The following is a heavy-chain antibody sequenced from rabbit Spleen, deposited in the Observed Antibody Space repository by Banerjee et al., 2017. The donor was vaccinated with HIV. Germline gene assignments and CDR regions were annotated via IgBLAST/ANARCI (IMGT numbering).Heavy chain of an antibody. Sequence: QEQLEESGGDLVKPEGSLTLTCTASGIDFSSSYYMCWVRQAPGKGLEWIACIYGGSSGSTAYASWAKGRFTISKTSSTTVTLQLNSLTAADTATYFCVREVAGKFGLWGPGTLVTVS. J-gene: IGHJ4*01. CDR3: VREVAGKFGL. CDR2: IYGGSSGST. V-gene: IGHV1S45*01. D-gene: IGHD4-1*01. CDR1: GIDFSSSYY.